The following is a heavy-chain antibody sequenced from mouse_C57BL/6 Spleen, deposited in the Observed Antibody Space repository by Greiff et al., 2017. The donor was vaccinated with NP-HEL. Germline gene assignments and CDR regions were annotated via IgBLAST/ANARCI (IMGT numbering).Heavy chain of an antibody. D-gene: IGHD1-1*01. CDR3: ARPFYYGSSPAWFAY. V-gene: IGHV5-12*01. CDR1: GFTFSDYY. CDR2: ISNGGGST. J-gene: IGHJ3*01. Sequence: EVKLMESGGGLVQPGGSLKLSCAASGFTFSDYYMYWVRQTPEKRLEWVAYISNGGGSTYYPDTVKGRFTISRDNAKNTLYLQMSRLKSEDTAMYYCARPFYYGSSPAWFAYWGQGTLVTVSA.